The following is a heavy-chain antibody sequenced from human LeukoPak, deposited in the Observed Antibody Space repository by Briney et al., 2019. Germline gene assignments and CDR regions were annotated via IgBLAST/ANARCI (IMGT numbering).Heavy chain of an antibody. CDR1: GGSISSYY. CDR3: ARGGSLYGDFDY. CDR2: IYYSGST. D-gene: IGHD4-17*01. Sequence: SETLSLTCTVSGGSISSYYWSWIRQAPGRGLEWIGYIYYSGSTNYNPSLKSRVTISVDTSKNQFSLKLSSVTAADTAVYYCARGGSLYGDFDYWGQGTLVTVSS. J-gene: IGHJ4*02. V-gene: IGHV4-59*01.